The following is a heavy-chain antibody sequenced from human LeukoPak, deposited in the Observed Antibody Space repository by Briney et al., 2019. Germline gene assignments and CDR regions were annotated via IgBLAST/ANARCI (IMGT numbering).Heavy chain of an antibody. CDR3: VRDGANWVEPNDAFDT. Sequence: SETLSLTCAVSGASITSCYWSWVRQSAGKGLEWIGRLYTTGTTNYNPSLKSRVTMSGDSSKNQLSLTLTSVTAADTAVYYCVRDGANWVEPNDAFDTWGQGTLVTVSS. CDR2: LYTTGTT. D-gene: IGHD6-13*01. J-gene: IGHJ3*02. V-gene: IGHV4-4*07. CDR1: GASITSCY.